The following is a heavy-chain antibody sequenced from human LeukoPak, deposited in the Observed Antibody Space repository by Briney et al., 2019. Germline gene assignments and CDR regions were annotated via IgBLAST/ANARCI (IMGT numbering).Heavy chain of an antibody. J-gene: IGHJ4*02. CDR2: IYSNGDT. V-gene: IGHV4-39*07. Sequence: SGTLSLTCSVSGGSIRSRTYFWGWIRQPPGKGLEWIGSIYSNGDTYYNPSLKSRFTTSLDTSKSQFSLKLSSVTAADTAIYFCTGELAGTTVHYWGQGTLVTISS. D-gene: IGHD1-7*01. CDR1: GGSIRSRTYF. CDR3: TGELAGTTVHY.